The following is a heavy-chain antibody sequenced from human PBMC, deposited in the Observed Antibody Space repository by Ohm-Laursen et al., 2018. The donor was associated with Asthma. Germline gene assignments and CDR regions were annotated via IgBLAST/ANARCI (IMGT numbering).Heavy chain of an antibody. CDR3: ARMGLELKSHYGMDV. CDR2: IIPIFGTA. V-gene: IGHV1-69*13. Sequence: GASVKVSCKASGGTFSSYAISWVRQAPGQGLEWMGGIIPIFGTANYAQKFQGRVTITADESTSTAYMELSSLRSEDTAVYYCARMGLELKSHYGMDVWGQGTTVTVSS. CDR1: GGTFSSYA. D-gene: IGHD1-1*01. J-gene: IGHJ6*02.